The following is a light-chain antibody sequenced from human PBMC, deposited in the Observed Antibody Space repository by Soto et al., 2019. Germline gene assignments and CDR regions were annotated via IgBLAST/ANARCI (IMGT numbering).Light chain of an antibody. CDR2: AAS. Sequence: DIQMTQSPSSLSASVGDEVTITCRASQTIMTYLNWYQLKPGKPPRLLIYAASSLQSGVPSRFSGSRSGPDFTLTISSLQPEDFATXXXXXXXXXXIXFXXGTRLEIK. V-gene: IGKV1-39*01. CDR1: QTIMTY. CDR3: XXXXXXXIX. J-gene: IGKJ5*01.